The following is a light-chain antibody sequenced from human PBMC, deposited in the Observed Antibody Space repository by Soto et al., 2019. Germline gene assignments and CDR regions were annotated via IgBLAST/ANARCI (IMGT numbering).Light chain of an antibody. V-gene: IGKV3-20*01. Sequence: EILITHSPGTLSVSPGERATLSCRASQSVSSYYLAWYQQKPGQAPRLLIYAASSRATGIPDRFSGGGSGTDFTLTISRLEPEDFAVYYCQQGGSSPWTFGQGTKVDI. CDR1: QSVSSYY. CDR2: AAS. CDR3: QQGGSSPWT. J-gene: IGKJ1*01.